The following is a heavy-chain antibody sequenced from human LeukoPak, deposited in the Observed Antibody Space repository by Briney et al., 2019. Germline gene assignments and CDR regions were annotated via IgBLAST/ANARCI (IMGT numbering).Heavy chain of an antibody. Sequence: SETLSLTCTVSGGSISSYYWSWIRQPPGKGLEWIGYIYYSGSTNYNPSLKSRVTISVDTSKNQFSLKLSSVTAADTALYYCAKSINFLSEIPQNDILTGYYYFDYWGQGTLVTVSS. CDR3: AKSINFLSEIPQNDILTGYYYFDY. CDR1: GGSISSYY. D-gene: IGHD3-9*01. J-gene: IGHJ4*02. V-gene: IGHV4-59*01. CDR2: IYYSGST.